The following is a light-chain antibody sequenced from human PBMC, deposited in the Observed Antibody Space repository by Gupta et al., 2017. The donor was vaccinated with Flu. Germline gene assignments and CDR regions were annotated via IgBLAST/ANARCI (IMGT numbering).Light chain of an antibody. V-gene: IGKV1-5*03. CDR1: QSISSY. J-gene: IGKJ3*01. CDR3: QQYDGYSLT. Sequence: HSTLSASVGDRVTITCRASQSISSYLAWYQQKAGKAPKLLVSQASNLEDGVPSRFSGSGSGTDFTLTISGLQPDDIATYYCQQYDGYSLTFGHGTKVDVK. CDR2: QAS.